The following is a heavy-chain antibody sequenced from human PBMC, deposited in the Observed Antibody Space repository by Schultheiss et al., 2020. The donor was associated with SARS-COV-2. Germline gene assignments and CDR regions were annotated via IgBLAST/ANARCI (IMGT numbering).Heavy chain of an antibody. CDR3: ARGTTGWFDP. J-gene: IGHJ5*02. V-gene: IGHV1-8*01. CDR1: GYTFTSYD. D-gene: IGHD4-17*01. CDR2: MNPNSGNT. Sequence: ASVKVSCKASGYTFTSYDINWVRQATGQGLEWMGWMNPNSGNTGYAQKFRGRVTITSDRSVSTAYMELSSLRSEDMVVYYCARGTTGWFDPWGQGTLVTVSS.